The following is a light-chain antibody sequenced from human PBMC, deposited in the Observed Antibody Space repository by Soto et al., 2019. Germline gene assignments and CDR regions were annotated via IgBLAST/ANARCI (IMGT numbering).Light chain of an antibody. CDR1: QSVSSY. Sequence: EMVMTQSPATLSVSPGERATLSCRASQSVSSYLAWYQQKPGQAPRLLIYDASNRATGIPARFSGSGSGTDFTLTISSLEPEDFAVYYCQQRSNWPPNFGQGTRLEIK. CDR2: DAS. CDR3: QQRSNWPPN. V-gene: IGKV3-11*01. J-gene: IGKJ5*01.